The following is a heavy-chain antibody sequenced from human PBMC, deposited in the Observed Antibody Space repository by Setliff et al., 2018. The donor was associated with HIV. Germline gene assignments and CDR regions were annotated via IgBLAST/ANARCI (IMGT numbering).Heavy chain of an antibody. J-gene: IGHJ3*01. V-gene: IGHV4-59*12. CDR3: ARWGETTGIRAFDL. CDR2: THPTGAT. D-gene: IGHD1-1*01. Sequence: KTSETLSLPCIVSDNSISNYYWNWIRQPPGKSLEWIEYTHPTGATDYSPSLKSRVATSVDPSKNQCSLILRSVTASDTAIYYCARWGETTGIRAFDLWGQGITVTGSS. CDR1: DNSISNYY.